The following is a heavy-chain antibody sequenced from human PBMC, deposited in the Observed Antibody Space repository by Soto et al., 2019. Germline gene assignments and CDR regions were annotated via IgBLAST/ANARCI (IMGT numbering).Heavy chain of an antibody. CDR2: ISSSSSYI. CDR3: ARARGGNSEY. J-gene: IGHJ4*02. CDR1: GFTFSNYA. D-gene: IGHD2-21*02. V-gene: IGHV3-21*01. Sequence: PGGSLRLSCAASGFTFSNYAMNWVRQAPGKGLEWVSSISSSSSYIYYADSVKGRFTISRDNAKSSLYLQINSLRAEDTAVYYCARARGGNSEYWGQGTLVTVSS.